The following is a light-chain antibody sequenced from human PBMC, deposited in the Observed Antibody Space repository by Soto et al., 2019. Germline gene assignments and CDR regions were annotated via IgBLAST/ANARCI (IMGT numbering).Light chain of an antibody. CDR1: QGISNY. J-gene: IGKJ4*01. V-gene: IGKV1-9*01. CDR3: QQFYSHPLT. Sequence: DIQLTQSPSFLPASVGDRVTITCRASQGISNYLAWYQQKPGTAPKLLIYAASTLQSGVPSRFSGSGSRTEFTLTISSLQPEDVATYHWQQFYSHPLTFGGGTKVDIK. CDR2: AAS.